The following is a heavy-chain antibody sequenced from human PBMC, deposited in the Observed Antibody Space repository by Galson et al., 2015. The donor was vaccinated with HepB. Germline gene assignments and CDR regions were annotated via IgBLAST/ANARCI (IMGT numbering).Heavy chain of an antibody. V-gene: IGHV3-11*01. J-gene: IGHJ4*02. CDR2: ISYNSRTI. CDR3: ARDPRGAARGLDF. Sequence: SLRLSCAASGFNFNEYYMSWIRQAPGKGLEWVSYISYNSRTIYYAKSVKGRFTISRDNAKNSLYLQMNNLRVEDTAVYYCARDPRGAARGLDFWGQGTLVTVSS. D-gene: IGHD6-6*01. CDR1: GFNFNEYY.